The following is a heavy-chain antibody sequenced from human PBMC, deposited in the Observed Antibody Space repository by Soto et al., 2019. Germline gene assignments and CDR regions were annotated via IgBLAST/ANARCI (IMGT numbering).Heavy chain of an antibody. CDR2: INPNSGGT. J-gene: IGHJ5*02. Sequence: ASVKVSCKASGYTFTGYYMHCVRQAPGQGLEWMGWINPNSGGTNYAQKFQGRVTMTRDTSISTAYMELSRLRSDDTAVYYRARATGTSDWFDPWGQGTLVTVSS. D-gene: IGHD1-1*01. CDR3: ARATGTSDWFDP. CDR1: GYTFTGYY. V-gene: IGHV1-2*02.